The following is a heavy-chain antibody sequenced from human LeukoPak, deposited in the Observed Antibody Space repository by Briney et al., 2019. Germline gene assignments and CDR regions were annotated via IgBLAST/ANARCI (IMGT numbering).Heavy chain of an antibody. D-gene: IGHD6-19*01. CDR1: GGSFSGYY. J-gene: IGHJ4*02. Sequence: SETLSLTCAVYGGSFSGYYWSWIRQPPGKGLEWIGEINHSGSTNYNPSLKSRVTISVDTSKNQFSLKLSSVTAVDTAVYYCARSRIAVAGFDYWGQETLVTVSS. CDR3: ARSRIAVAGFDY. V-gene: IGHV4-34*01. CDR2: INHSGST.